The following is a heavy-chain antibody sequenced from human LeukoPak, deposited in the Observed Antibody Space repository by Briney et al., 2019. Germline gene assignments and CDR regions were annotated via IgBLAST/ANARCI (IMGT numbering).Heavy chain of an antibody. J-gene: IGHJ4*02. CDR1: GGSISSSSYY. CDR2: IYYSGST. CDR3: AVSSITMVRGVIITHYFDY. V-gene: IGHV4-39*01. Sequence: PSETLSLTCTVSGGSISSSSYYWGWIRQPPGKGLEWIGSIYYSGSTYYNPSLKSRLTISVDTSKNQFSLKLSSLTAADTAVYYCAVSSITMVRGVIITHYFDYWGQGTLVTVSS. D-gene: IGHD3-10*01.